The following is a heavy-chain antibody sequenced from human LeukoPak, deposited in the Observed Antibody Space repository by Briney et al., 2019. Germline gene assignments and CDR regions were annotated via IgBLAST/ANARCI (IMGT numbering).Heavy chain of an antibody. Sequence: GGSLRLSCAASGFTFSSYWMSWVRQAPGKGLEWVANIKQDGSEKYYGDSVKGRFTISRDNAKNSLYLQMNSLRAEDTAVYYCARAPPRLPTSYYFDYWGQGTLVTVSS. J-gene: IGHJ4*02. CDR2: IKQDGSEK. V-gene: IGHV3-7*01. D-gene: IGHD2-15*01. CDR1: GFTFSSYW. CDR3: ARAPPRLPTSYYFDY.